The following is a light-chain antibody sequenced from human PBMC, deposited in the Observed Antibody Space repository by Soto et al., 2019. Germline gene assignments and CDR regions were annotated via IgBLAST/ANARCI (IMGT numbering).Light chain of an antibody. CDR1: QSVSSSY. CDR3: QQYGRSPGT. Sequence: EIVLTQSPGTLSFSPGERATLSCRASQSVSSSYLAWYQQKPGQAPRLLIYGASSRATGIPDRFSGSGSGKDFTLTISRLEPEDFAVYYCQQYGRSPGTFGQGTKVEIX. CDR2: GAS. J-gene: IGKJ1*01. V-gene: IGKV3-20*01.